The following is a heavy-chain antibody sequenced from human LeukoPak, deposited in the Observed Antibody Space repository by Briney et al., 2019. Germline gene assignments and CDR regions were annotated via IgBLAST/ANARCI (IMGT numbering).Heavy chain of an antibody. CDR3: ARVSGSYHYYYMDV. J-gene: IGHJ6*03. V-gene: IGHV3-66*01. CDR1: GFTVSSNY. D-gene: IGHD1-26*01. CDR2: IYSGGST. Sequence: GGSLRLSCAASGFTVSSNYMSWVRQAPGKGLEWVSVIYSGGSTYYADSVKGRFTISRDNSKNTLHLQMNSLRAEDTAVYYCARVSGSYHYYYMDVWGKGTTVTISS.